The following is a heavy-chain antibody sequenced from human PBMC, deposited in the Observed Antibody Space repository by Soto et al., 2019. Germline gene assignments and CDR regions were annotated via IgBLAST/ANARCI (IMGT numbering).Heavy chain of an antibody. J-gene: IGHJ5*02. Sequence: QITLKESGPTLVKPTQTLTLTCTFSGFSLSTSGVGVGWIRQPPGKALEWLALIYWDDDKRYSQSLKSRLTINKDTTKNQVVLTMTNMDPVDTATYYCAHAPYQLIFNWFDPWGQGTLVTVSS. CDR1: GFSLSTSGVG. CDR2: IYWDDDK. V-gene: IGHV2-5*02. D-gene: IGHD2-2*01. CDR3: AHAPYQLIFNWFDP.